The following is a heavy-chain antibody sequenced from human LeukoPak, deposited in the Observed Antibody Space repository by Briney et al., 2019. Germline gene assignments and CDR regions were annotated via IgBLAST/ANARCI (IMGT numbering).Heavy chain of an antibody. V-gene: IGHV4-34*01. CDR3: ARTDYYYGMDV. CDR1: GGSFSGYY. J-gene: IGHJ6*02. Sequence: SETLSLTCAVYGGSFSGYYWNWIRQPPGKGLEWIGEINHSGSTNYNPSLKSRVTISVDTSKNQFSLKLSSVTAADTAVYYCARTDYYYGMDVWGQGTTVTVSS. CDR2: INHSGST.